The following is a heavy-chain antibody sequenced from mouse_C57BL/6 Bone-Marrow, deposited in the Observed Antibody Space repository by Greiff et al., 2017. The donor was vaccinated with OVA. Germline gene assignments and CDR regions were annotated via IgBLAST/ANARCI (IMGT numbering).Heavy chain of an antibody. J-gene: IGHJ2*01. CDR1: GYAFSSSW. CDR3: ASGGWLLLDY. CDR2: IYPGDGDT. Sequence: VQLQESGPELVKPGASVKISCKASGYAFSSSWMNWVKQRPGKGLEWIGRIYPGDGDTNYNGKFKGKATLTADKSSSTAYMQLSSLTSEDSAVYFCASGGWLLLDYWGQGTTLTVSS. V-gene: IGHV1-82*01. D-gene: IGHD2-3*01.